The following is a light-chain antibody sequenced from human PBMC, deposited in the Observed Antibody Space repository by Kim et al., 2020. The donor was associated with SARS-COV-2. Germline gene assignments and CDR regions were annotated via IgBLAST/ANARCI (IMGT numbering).Light chain of an antibody. V-gene: IGLV3-21*01. CDR2: YDG. Sequence: AAGRTARITCGGNNIGGKTVHWYQQRPGQAPVLVIRYDGDRPSGIPERFSGSNSGNTATLTISRVAAGDEADYYCQVWDSSSDQVLFGGGTQLTVL. CDR3: QVWDSSSDQVL. J-gene: IGLJ2*01. CDR1: NIGGKT.